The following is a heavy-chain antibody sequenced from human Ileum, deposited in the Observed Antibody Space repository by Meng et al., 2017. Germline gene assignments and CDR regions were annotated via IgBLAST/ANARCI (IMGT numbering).Heavy chain of an antibody. D-gene: IGHD5-18*01. CDR2: IYWDDDT. V-gene: IGHV2-5*02. CDR3: GHWDRFGYVNADY. J-gene: IGHJ4*02. CDR1: GFSLITSGVG. Sequence: QMSFEEPCSVWLEPPRTLTLTCTLSGFSLITSGVGVGWIRQPPGKALEWLALIYWDDDTRYRPSLKSRLTSTQDTPKNQVVLTMTNMDPVDTATYYCGHWDRFGYVNADYWGQGTPVTVSS.